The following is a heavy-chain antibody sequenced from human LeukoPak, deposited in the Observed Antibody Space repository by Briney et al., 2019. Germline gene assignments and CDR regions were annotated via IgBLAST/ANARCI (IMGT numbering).Heavy chain of an antibody. J-gene: IGHJ4*02. CDR1: GFTFSSYG. D-gene: IGHD1-26*01. V-gene: IGHV3-30*02. CDR2: IRYDGSNK. CDR3: AKGGSYGNYYFDY. Sequence: GGSLRLSCAASGFTFSSYGMHWVRQAPGKGLEWVAFIRYDGSNKYYADSVKGRFTISKDNSKNTLYLQMNSLRAEDTAVYYCAKGGSYGNYYFDYWGQGTLVTVSS.